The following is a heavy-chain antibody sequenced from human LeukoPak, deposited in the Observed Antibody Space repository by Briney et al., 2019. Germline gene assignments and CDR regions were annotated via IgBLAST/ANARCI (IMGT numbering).Heavy chain of an antibody. D-gene: IGHD6-13*01. V-gene: IGHV3-23*01. CDR3: AKGFNLAAAADLFDY. Sequence: GGSLRLSCAASGFTFSSYAMSWVRQAPGKGLEWVSAVSGYGGTTYYADSMKGRFTISRDNSKNTLYLQMNSLRAEDTAVYYCAKGFNLAAAADLFDYWGQGTLVTVSS. J-gene: IGHJ4*02. CDR1: GFTFSSYA. CDR2: VSGYGGTT.